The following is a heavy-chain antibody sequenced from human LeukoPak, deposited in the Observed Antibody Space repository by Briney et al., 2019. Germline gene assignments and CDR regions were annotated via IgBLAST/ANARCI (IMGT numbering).Heavy chain of an antibody. CDR1: GYIFKSYG. D-gene: IGHD2-8*02. Sequence: GASVKFSCKASGYIFKSYGVNWVRQAPGQGLEWVGWISGFNGQTDYGQRFQGRVTMTRDTSTSTAYMELRSLRSEDTAVYYCARSGILVTGVRMDVWGKGTTVIVSS. J-gene: IGHJ6*04. CDR3: ARSGILVTGVRMDV. CDR2: ISGFNGQT. V-gene: IGHV1-18*01.